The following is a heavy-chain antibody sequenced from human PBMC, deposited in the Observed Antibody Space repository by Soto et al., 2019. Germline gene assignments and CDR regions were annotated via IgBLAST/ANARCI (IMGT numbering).Heavy chain of an antibody. J-gene: IGHJ3*02. D-gene: IGHD5-12*01. Sequence: GASVKVSCKASGGTFSSNAVSWVRQAPGQRLEWMGGIIPVFGTANYAQKFQGRVTITADESTSTAYMEVSSLRSEDTAVYYCAFRDGHNYWLDAFDIWGQGTMVTVSS. CDR2: IIPVFGTA. CDR3: AFRDGHNYWLDAFDI. CDR1: GGTFSSNA. V-gene: IGHV1-69*13.